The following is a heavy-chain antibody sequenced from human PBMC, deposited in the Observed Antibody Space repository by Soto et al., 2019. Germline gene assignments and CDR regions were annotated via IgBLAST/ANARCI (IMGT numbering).Heavy chain of an antibody. CDR2: IKPDGSAT. J-gene: IGHJ4*02. CDR1: GFTFGSYW. V-gene: IGHV3-7*01. CDR3: ARAGYCGPGCYYYFDY. D-gene: IGHD2-21*02. Sequence: GGSLRLSCAGSGFTFGSYWMKWVRMIPGKGLEWVAYIKPDGSATYYVDSVKGRFTISRDNAKNSLYLQMNSLRVEDTSVYYCARAGYCGPGCYYYFDYWGQGTLGTVSS.